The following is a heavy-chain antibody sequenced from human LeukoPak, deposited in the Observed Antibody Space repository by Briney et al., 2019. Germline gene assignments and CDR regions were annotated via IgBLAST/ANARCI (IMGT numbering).Heavy chain of an antibody. D-gene: IGHD2-2*01. Sequence: TSETLSLTCAVYGGSFSGYYWSWIRQPPGKGLEWIGEINHSGSTNYNPSLKSRVTISVDTSKNQFSLKLSSVTAADTAVYYCARGLGYCSSTSCYVGIFDYWGQGTLVTVSS. V-gene: IGHV4-34*01. J-gene: IGHJ4*02. CDR3: ARGLGYCSSTSCYVGIFDY. CDR1: GGSFSGYY. CDR2: INHSGST.